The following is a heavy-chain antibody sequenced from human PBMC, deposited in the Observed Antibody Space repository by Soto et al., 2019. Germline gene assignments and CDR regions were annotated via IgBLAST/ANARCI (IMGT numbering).Heavy chain of an antibody. Sequence: QVQLVQSRGEVKKPGASVKVSCKTSGYSFTTYGISWVRQAPGQGLEWMGWISGYNGNTNYAQKLKGRLTMTTDTSTSTAYTELRSLTSDDTAGYYGAREGPAPYYSHGTDVWGQGSTVTVSS. J-gene: IGHJ6*02. CDR2: ISGYNGNT. V-gene: IGHV1-18*01. CDR1: GYSFTTYG. CDR3: AREGPAPYYSHGTDV.